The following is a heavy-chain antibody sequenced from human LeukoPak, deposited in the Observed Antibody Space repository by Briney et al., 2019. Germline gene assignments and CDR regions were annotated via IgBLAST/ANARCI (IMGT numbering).Heavy chain of an antibody. CDR3: ARQLPTAAADTRGYFDY. CDR1: GGSISIISSSTYY. V-gene: IGHV4-39*01. CDR2: LYYGENS. Sequence: SETLSLTRTVSGGSISIISSSTYYWGWIRQAPGKGLEWIGSLYYGENSHYNPSLKSRATLSVDTSNNQFSLKLTSVTAADAAVYFCARQLPTAAADTRGYFDYWGQGTVVTVSS. D-gene: IGHD6-25*01. J-gene: IGHJ4*02.